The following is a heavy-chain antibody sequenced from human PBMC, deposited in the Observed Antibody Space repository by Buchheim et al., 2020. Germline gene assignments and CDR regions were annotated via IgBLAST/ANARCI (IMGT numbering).Heavy chain of an antibody. J-gene: IGHJ6*02. CDR3: AKGFLGYYDYVWGNYPYYYYGMDV. D-gene: IGHD3-16*02. Sequence: QVQLVESGGGVVQPGRSLRLSCAASGFTFSSYGMHWVRQAPGKGLEWVAVISYDGSNKYYADSVKGRFTISRDNAKNTLYLQMNSLRAEDTAVYYCAKGFLGYYDYVWGNYPYYYYGMDVWGQGTT. CDR1: GFTFSSYG. CDR2: ISYDGSNK. V-gene: IGHV3-30*18.